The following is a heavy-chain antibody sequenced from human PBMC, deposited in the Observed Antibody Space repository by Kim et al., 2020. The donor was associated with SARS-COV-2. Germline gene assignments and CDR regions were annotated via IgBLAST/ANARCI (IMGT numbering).Heavy chain of an antibody. Sequence: GGSLRLSCAASGFTFSSYWMSWVRQAPGKGLEWVANIKQDGSEKYYVDSVKGRFTISRDNAKNSLYLQMNSLRAEDTAVYYCARDSFFPDIVVVPAALTNYYNDDYWGQGTLVTVSS. CDR1: GFTFSSYW. CDR3: ARDSFFPDIVVVPAALTNYYNDDY. CDR2: IKQDGSEK. J-gene: IGHJ4*02. D-gene: IGHD2-2*01. V-gene: IGHV3-7*03.